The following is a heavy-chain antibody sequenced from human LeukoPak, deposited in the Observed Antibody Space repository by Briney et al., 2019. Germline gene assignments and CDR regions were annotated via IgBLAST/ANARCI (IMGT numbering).Heavy chain of an antibody. CDR1: GFTFSSYA. D-gene: IGHD1-26*01. V-gene: IGHV3-23*01. CDR3: ARAIVGAIDC. Sequence: GGSLRLSCAASGFTFSSYAMSWVRQAPGKGLEWVSAINGSGGSTYYADSVKGRFTISRDNSKNTLYLQMNSLRAEDTAVYYCARAIVGAIDCWGQGTLVTVSS. J-gene: IGHJ4*02. CDR2: INGSGGST.